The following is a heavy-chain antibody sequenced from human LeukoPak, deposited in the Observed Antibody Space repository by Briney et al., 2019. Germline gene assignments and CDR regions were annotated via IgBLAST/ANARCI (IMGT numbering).Heavy chain of an antibody. CDR3: AKDPIFSGSYGVFDS. J-gene: IGHJ4*02. CDR1: GFTFSSYG. V-gene: IGHV3-33*06. CDR2: IWYDGSNK. Sequence: GGSLRLSCAASGFTFSSYGMHWVRQAPGKGLEWVAVIWYDGSNKYYADSVEGRFTISRDNSKNTLYLQMNSLRAGDTAVYYCAKDPIFSGSYGVFDSWGQGTLVTVSS. D-gene: IGHD1-26*01.